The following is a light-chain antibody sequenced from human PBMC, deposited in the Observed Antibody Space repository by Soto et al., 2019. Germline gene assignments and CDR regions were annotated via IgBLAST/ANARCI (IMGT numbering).Light chain of an antibody. CDR1: QSVLYSSNNMNY. V-gene: IGKV4-1*01. CDR2: WAL. J-gene: IGKJ2*01. Sequence: DIVMTQSPDSLAVSLGERATINCKSSQSVLYSSNNMNYLAWYQQKPGQPPKLLFYWALTRESGVPDRLTGSGSGTDFTPTIISLQTEDVAVYYSKHHYSMPYTFGQGTRVEIK. CDR3: KHHYSMPYT.